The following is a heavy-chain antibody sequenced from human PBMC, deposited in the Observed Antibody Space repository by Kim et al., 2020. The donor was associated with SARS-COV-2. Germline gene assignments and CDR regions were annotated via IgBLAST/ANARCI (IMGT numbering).Heavy chain of an antibody. CDR1: GFPFSSYW. V-gene: IGHV3-7*01. D-gene: IGHD2-2*01. Sequence: GGSLRLSCAASGFPFSSYWMSWVRQAPGKGLEWVATIKQDGSEKKYVDSVKGRFTISRDNVKNSLYLQMNSLRAEDTAVYYCARDPADTWGQGTLVTVSS. CDR3: ARDPADT. J-gene: IGHJ5*02. CDR2: IKQDGSEK.